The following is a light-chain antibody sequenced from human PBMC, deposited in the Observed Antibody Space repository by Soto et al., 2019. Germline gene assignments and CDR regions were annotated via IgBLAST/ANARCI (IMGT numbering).Light chain of an antibody. CDR3: QQRSDWPLT. CDR2: GAS. J-gene: IGKJ4*01. CDR1: QNIRSH. V-gene: IGKV3-11*01. Sequence: PGERATLSCTASQNIRSHLAWYLQKPGQPPRLLIFGASNRATGIPARFSGSGSGTDFTLTISSLEPEDSGLYYCQQRSDWPLTFGGGARVEVK.